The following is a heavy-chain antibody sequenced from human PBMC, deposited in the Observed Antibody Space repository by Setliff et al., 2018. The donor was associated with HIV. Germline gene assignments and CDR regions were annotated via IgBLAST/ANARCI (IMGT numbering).Heavy chain of an antibody. J-gene: IGHJ3*02. V-gene: IGHV3-7*03. CDR2: IKQDGREK. Sequence: PGGSLRLSCAASGFTFSSYWMNWVRQAPGKGLEWVANIKQDGREKYDVDSVKVRFTISRDNSKESLYLQMNSLTTEDTALYYCAKLLGNGGNSDPFDIWGQGTTVTVSS. D-gene: IGHD2-21*01. CDR1: GFTFSSYW. CDR3: AKLLGNGGNSDPFDI.